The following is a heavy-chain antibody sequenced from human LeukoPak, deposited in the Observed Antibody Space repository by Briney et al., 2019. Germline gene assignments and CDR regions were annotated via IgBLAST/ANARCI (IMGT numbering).Heavy chain of an antibody. CDR3: ARARRPGSSIAARTYYFDY. CDR2: IIPIFGTA. V-gene: IGHV1-69*05. D-gene: IGHD6-6*01. J-gene: IGHJ4*02. Sequence: ASVKVSCKASGGTFSSYAISWVRQAPGQGLEWMGGIIPIFGTANYAQKFQGRVTITTDESTSTAYMELSSLRSEDTAVYYCARARRPGSSIAARTYYFDYWGQGTLVTVSS. CDR1: GGTFSSYA.